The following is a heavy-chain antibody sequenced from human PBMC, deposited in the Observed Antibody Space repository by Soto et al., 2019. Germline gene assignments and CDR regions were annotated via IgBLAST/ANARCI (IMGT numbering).Heavy chain of an antibody. Sequence: QVQLVESGGGVVQPGRSLRLSCAESGFTFSRYGMYWVRQAPGKGLAWVAVIWYDGGKKYYADSVKCRFIISRDSSRNTRYLQLNRLRAEDAAVYYCVRDQSEYCQSPRPWEPWGPDYWGQGTLVTVSS. CDR3: VRDQSEYCQSPRPWEPWGPDY. J-gene: IGHJ4*02. V-gene: IGHV3-33*01. CDR2: IWYDGGKK. D-gene: IGHD2-15*01. CDR1: GFTFSRYG.